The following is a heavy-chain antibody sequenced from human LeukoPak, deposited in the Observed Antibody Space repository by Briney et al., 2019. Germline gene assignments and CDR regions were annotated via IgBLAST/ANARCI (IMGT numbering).Heavy chain of an antibody. V-gene: IGHV3-7*01. Sequence: GGSLRLSCAASGFTFSSYWMGWVDRAPGKGLEGVGNIKQDGSETYYVDSVRGRFTISRDNAKKSLYLQLNGRRAEEPALYSCARTKYSSGWYHAFDIWGQGTMVTVSS. CDR1: GFTFSSYW. CDR3: ARTKYSSGWYHAFDI. D-gene: IGHD6-19*01. CDR2: IKQDGSET. J-gene: IGHJ3*02.